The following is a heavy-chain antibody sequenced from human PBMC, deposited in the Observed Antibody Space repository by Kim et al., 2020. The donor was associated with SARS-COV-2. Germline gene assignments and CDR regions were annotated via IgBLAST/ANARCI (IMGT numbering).Heavy chain of an antibody. D-gene: IGHD2-15*01. CDR1: GFTFSSYA. V-gene: IGHV3-23*01. J-gene: IGHJ3*02. CDR2: ISGSGGST. Sequence: GGSLRLSCAASGFTFSSYAMSWVRQAPGKGLEWVSAISGSGGSTYYADSVKGRFTISRDNSKNTLYLQMNSLRAEDTAVYYCAKVYGDVVVVAASFLDAFDIWGQGTMVTVSS. CDR3: AKVYGDVVVVAASFLDAFDI.